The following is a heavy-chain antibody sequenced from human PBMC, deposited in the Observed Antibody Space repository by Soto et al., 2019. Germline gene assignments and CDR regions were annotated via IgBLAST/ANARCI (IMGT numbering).Heavy chain of an antibody. CDR1: GYTFTSYY. Sequence: QVQLVQSGAEVKKPGASVKVSCKASGYTFTSYYMHWVRQAPGQGLEWMGIINPSGGSTSYAQKFQGRVTMTRDTSTSTVYMELSSLRSEDTAVYYCAINYYYYGSGSSPYYYYYYMDVWGKGTTVTVSS. CDR2: INPSGGST. CDR3: AINYYYYGSGSSPYYYYYYMDV. V-gene: IGHV1-46*03. J-gene: IGHJ6*03. D-gene: IGHD3-10*01.